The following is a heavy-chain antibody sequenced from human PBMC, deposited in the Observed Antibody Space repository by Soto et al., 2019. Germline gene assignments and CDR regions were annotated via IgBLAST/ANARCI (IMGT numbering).Heavy chain of an antibody. V-gene: IGHV3-21*01. CDR2: ISSNSAYI. D-gene: IGHD6-13*01. Sequence: GALRLSCAASGFTFRSFTMNWVRQAPGKGLEWVSTISSNSAYIYYTDALRGRFTISRDNAKNSLHLQMNSLRAEDTAVYYCTRDASRDSSARGWFDPWGPGTLVTVSS. CDR1: GFTFRSFT. CDR3: TRDASRDSSARGWFDP. J-gene: IGHJ5*02.